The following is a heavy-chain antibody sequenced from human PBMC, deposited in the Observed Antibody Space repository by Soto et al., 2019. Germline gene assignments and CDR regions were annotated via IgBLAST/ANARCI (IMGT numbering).Heavy chain of an antibody. CDR2: IYYSGST. D-gene: IGHD5-12*01. CDR1: RGPITNNY. V-gene: IGHV4-59*08. J-gene: IGHJ6*02. CDR3: ARHVDPYYYGMDV. Sequence: SETLSLTCTVSRGPITNNYWSWIRQPPGKGLEWIGYIYYSGSTNYNPSLKSRVTISGDTSKNHLSLKLTSVTAADTAVYYCARHVDPYYYGMDVWGQGTTVTVS.